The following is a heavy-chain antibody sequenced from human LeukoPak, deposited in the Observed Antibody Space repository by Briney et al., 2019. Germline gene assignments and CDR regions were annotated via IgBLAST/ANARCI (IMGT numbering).Heavy chain of an antibody. CDR1: GFTLSNYA. CDR3: AKRRVTTAEDYFDY. J-gene: IGHJ4*02. V-gene: IGHV3-23*01. Sequence: GGSLRLSCVTSGFTLSNYAMTWVRQAPGKGLEWVSSISDTGSRTSYADSVKGRFTISRDNAKNILYLEMNSLRAEDTAVFYCAKRRVTTAEDYFDYWGQGTLVTVSS. D-gene: IGHD4-17*01. CDR2: ISDTGSRT.